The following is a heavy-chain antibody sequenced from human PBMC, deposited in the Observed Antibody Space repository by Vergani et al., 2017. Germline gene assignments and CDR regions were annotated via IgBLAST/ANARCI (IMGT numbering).Heavy chain of an antibody. J-gene: IGHJ3*02. Sequence: EVQLVESGGGLVQPGGSLRLSCAASGFTFSSSSMHWVRQAPGKGLEWVSAIRSADTNTYYADSVEGRFAISRDNAKTSLYLQMNSLRVEDTAVYYCARGGVPDAFDIWGQGTMVTVSS. CDR1: GFTFSSSS. V-gene: IGHV3-48*01. D-gene: IGHD4/OR15-4a*01. CDR3: ARGGVPDAFDI. CDR2: IRSADTNT.